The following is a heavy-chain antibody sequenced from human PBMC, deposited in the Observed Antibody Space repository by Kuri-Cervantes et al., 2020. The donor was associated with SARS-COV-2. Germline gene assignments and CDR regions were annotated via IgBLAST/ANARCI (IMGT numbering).Heavy chain of an antibody. CDR3: ASAGYYDFWSGYYPVDY. Sequence: GESLKISCAASGFTFSSYGMHWVRQAPGKGLEWVAVIWYDGSNKYYADSVKGRFTISRDNSKNTLYLQMNSLGAEETAVYYCASAGYYDFWSGYYPVDYWGQGTLVTVSS. CDR1: GFTFSSYG. J-gene: IGHJ4*02. D-gene: IGHD3-3*01. V-gene: IGHV3-33*01. CDR2: IWYDGSNK.